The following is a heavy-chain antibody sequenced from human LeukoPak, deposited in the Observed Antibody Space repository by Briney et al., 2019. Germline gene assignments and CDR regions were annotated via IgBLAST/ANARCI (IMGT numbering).Heavy chain of an antibody. CDR2: INPNTGGT. CDR1: GYTFTGDY. D-gene: IGHD6-13*01. Sequence: SVKVSCKASGYTFTGDYLHWVRQAPGQGPEWMGWINPNTGGTNYAQKFQDRVTMTRDTSINTAYMELSRLRSDDTAVYYCFKSDRAADDYWGQGTLVTVSS. J-gene: IGHJ4*02. CDR3: FKSDRAADDY. V-gene: IGHV1-2*02.